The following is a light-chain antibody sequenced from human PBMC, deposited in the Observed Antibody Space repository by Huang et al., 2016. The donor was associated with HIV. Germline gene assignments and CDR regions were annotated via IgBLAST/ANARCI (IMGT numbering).Light chain of an antibody. Sequence: IVMTQSPATLSVSPGESATLSCRASQTVSTNLAWYQQKPGQAPRLLIYGASTRATAIPTRFSCSGSGTEFTLTISSLQSEDFAIYYCQQYHNWPPLTFGGGTKVEIK. V-gene: IGKV3-15*01. CDR1: QTVSTN. J-gene: IGKJ4*01. CDR2: GAS. CDR3: QQYHNWPPLT.